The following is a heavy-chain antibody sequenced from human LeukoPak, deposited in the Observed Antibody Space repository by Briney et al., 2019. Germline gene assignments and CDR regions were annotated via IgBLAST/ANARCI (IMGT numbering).Heavy chain of an antibody. Sequence: PGGSLRLSCAASGFTFSSYAMSWVRQAPGKGLEWVSAISGSGGSTYYADSVKGRFTISRDNSKNTLYLQMNSLRAEDTAVYYCAKDQDVAAAGNNWFDPWGQGTLVTVSS. CDR1: GFTFSSYA. D-gene: IGHD6-13*01. J-gene: IGHJ5*02. CDR2: ISGSGGST. CDR3: AKDQDVAAAGNNWFDP. V-gene: IGHV3-23*01.